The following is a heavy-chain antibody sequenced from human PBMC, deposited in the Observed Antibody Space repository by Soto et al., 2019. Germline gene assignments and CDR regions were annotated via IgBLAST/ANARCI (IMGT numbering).Heavy chain of an antibody. V-gene: IGHV3-13*01. CDR3: ARAPVRTPRITIFGVVSHYYYGMDV. Sequence: GGSLRLSCAASGFTFSSYDMHWVRQATGKGLEWVSAIGTAGDTYYPGSVEGRFTISRENAKNSLYLQMNSLRAGDTAVYYCARAPVRTPRITIFGVVSHYYYGMDVWGQGTTVTV. D-gene: IGHD3-3*01. CDR2: IGTAGDT. J-gene: IGHJ6*02. CDR1: GFTFSSYD.